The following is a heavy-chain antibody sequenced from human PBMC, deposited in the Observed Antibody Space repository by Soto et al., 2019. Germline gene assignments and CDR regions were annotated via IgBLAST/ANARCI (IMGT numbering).Heavy chain of an antibody. CDR2: IYDSGST. CDR3: SRASRNWNDGYDS. J-gene: IGHJ4*02. Sequence: SETLSLTCTVSCGSISSYYWSWIRQPPGKGLEWIGYIYDSGSTNYNPSLKSRVTISVDTSKNQFSMRLSSVTAADTAMYYCSRASRNWNDGYDSWGPGTLVTSSS. CDR1: CGSISSYY. D-gene: IGHD1-20*01. V-gene: IGHV4-59*01.